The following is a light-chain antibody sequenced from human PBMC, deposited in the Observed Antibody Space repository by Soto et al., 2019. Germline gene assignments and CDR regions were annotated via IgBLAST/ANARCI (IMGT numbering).Light chain of an antibody. V-gene: IGKV1-5*01. CDR1: QSIANL. CDR3: QQYDTYPYT. Sequence: DIQMTQSPSTLSASAGDRVTISCRASQSIANLLAWYQQKAGKAPNLLIYDASSLESGVPSRFSGSGSGTEFTLTISSLQPDDYATYYCQQYDTYPYTFGQGTKLEI. J-gene: IGKJ2*01. CDR2: DAS.